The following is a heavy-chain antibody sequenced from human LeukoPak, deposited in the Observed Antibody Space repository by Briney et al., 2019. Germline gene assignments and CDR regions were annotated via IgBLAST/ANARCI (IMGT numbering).Heavy chain of an antibody. CDR1: GGSISSYH. Sequence: SETLSLTCTVSGGSISSYHWSWIRQPPGKGLEWIGYIYYSGSTNYNPSLKSRVTISVDTSKNQFSLKLSSVTAADTAVYYCARGPRYGSGSYRWFDPWGQGTLVTVSS. CDR3: ARGPRYGSGSYRWFDP. CDR2: IYYSGST. D-gene: IGHD3-10*01. V-gene: IGHV4-59*12. J-gene: IGHJ5*02.